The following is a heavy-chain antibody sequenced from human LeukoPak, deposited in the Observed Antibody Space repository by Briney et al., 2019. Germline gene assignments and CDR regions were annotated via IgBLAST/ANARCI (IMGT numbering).Heavy chain of an antibody. CDR2: ISAYNGNT. CDR1: GYTFTSYA. CDR3: AYSYSVGGDYFYGMDV. Sequence: ASVKVSCKASGYTFTSYAISWARRAPGQGLEWMGWISAYNGNTNYAQKLQGRVTMTTDTSTSTAYMELRSLRSDDTAVYYCAYSYSVGGDYFYGMDVWGQGTTVTVSS. V-gene: IGHV1-18*01. J-gene: IGHJ6*02. D-gene: IGHD2-15*01.